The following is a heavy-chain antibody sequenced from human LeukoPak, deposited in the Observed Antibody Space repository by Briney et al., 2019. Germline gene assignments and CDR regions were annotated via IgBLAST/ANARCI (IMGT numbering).Heavy chain of an antibody. D-gene: IGHD4-17*01. CDR2: INHSGST. V-gene: IGHV4-34*01. Sequence: SETLSLTCAVYGGSFSGYYWSWIRQPPGKGLEWIGEINHSGSTNYNPSLKSRVTISVVTSKNQFSLKLSSVTAADTAVYYCATDYGVSSFDYWGQGTLVTVSS. CDR1: GGSFSGYY. CDR3: ATDYGVSSFDY. J-gene: IGHJ4*02.